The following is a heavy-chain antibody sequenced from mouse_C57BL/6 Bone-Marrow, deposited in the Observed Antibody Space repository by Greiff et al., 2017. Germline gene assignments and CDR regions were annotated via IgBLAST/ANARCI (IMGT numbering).Heavy chain of an antibody. Sequence: QVQLQQSGAELVMPGASVTLSCKASGYTFTSYWMHWVKQRPGQGLEWIGEIDPSASYTTYNQKFKGKSTLTVDKSSSTAYMQRSSLTSEDSAVYYCAREGLYDYPDDWGKGTTLTVSS. D-gene: IGHD2-4*01. CDR2: IDPSASYT. CDR3: AREGLYDYPDD. J-gene: IGHJ2*01. V-gene: IGHV1-69*01. CDR1: GYTFTSYW.